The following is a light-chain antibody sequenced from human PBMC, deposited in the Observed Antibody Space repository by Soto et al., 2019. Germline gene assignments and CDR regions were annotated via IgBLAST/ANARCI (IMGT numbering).Light chain of an antibody. CDR1: QDISSW. J-gene: IGKJ1*01. V-gene: IGKV1D-16*01. CDR2: ATS. Sequence: DIQMTQSPSFVSASVGDRVTITCRASQDISSWLVWYQQKPGKAPKLLIHATSGLQSGVPSRFSGSGSGTEFTLTISSLQPDDFATYYCQHYNSYSEAFGQGTKVDIK. CDR3: QHYNSYSEA.